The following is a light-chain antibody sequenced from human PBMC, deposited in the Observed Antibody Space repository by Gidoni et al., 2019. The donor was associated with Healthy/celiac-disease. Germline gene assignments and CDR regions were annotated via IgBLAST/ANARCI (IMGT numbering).Light chain of an antibody. CDR2: GAS. V-gene: IGKV3-20*01. Sequence: EIVLTQSPGTLSLSPGERATLSCRASQSVSSSYVAWYQQKPGQAPRLLIYGASSRATGIQYRFSGSGSGTDFTLTISRLEPEDFAVYYCQQYGSSLYTFGQGTKLEIK. J-gene: IGKJ2*01. CDR1: QSVSSSY. CDR3: QQYGSSLYT.